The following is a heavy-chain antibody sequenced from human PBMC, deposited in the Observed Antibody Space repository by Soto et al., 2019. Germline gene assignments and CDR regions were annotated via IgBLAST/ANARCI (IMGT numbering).Heavy chain of an antibody. CDR1: GFTFSSYS. V-gene: IGHV3-21*01. CDR2: SSISSSNK. Sequence: EVQLVESGGGLVKPGGSLRLSCAASGFTFSSYSMNWVRQAPGRGLEWVSYSSISSSNKYYADSVKGRFTISIDNAKNSLYLQMNSLRAEDTAVYYCARDRGSSGWYAGGWFDPWGQGTLVTVSS. D-gene: IGHD6-19*01. CDR3: ARDRGSSGWYAGGWFDP. J-gene: IGHJ5*02.